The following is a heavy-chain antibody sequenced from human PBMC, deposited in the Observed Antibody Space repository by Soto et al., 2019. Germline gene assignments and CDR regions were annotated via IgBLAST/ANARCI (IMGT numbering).Heavy chain of an antibody. Sequence: SVKVSCMASVFTFTSCAVQWVRQARGQRLEWIGWIVVGSGNTNYAQKFQERVTITRDMSTSTAYMELSSLRSEDTAVYYCAAPYCSSTSCYEEVYYYGMDVW. D-gene: IGHD2-2*01. J-gene: IGHJ6*01. CDR2: IVVGSGNT. CDR3: AAPYCSSTSCYEEVYYYGMDV. CDR1: VFTFTSCA. V-gene: IGHV1-58*01.